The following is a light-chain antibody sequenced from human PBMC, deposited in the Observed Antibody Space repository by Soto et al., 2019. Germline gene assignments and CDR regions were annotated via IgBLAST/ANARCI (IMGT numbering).Light chain of an antibody. J-gene: IGKJ3*01. V-gene: IGKV3-11*01. Sequence: EIVLTQSPATLSLSPGERATLSCRASQSVSSYLAWYQQKPGQAPRLLIYDASNRATGILARFSGSGSGTDFTLTISSLEPEDFAVYYCQQGSNWPLFTFGPGTKVDIK. CDR3: QQGSNWPLFT. CDR2: DAS. CDR1: QSVSSY.